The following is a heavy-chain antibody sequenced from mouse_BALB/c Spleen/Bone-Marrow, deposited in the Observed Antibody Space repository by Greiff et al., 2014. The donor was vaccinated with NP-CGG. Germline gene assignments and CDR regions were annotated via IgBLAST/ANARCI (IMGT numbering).Heavy chain of an antibody. CDR1: GYTFTNYW. D-gene: IGHD4-1*01. CDR3: ARRGTGVDY. J-gene: IGHJ2*01. Sequence: VMLVESGAELVRPGTSVKISCKASGYTFTNYWLGWVKQRPGHGLEWIGDIYPGGGYTNYNEKFKGKATLTADTSSSTAYMQLSSLTSEDSAVYFCARRGTGVDYWGQGTTPTVSS. V-gene: IGHV1-63*02. CDR2: IYPGGGYT.